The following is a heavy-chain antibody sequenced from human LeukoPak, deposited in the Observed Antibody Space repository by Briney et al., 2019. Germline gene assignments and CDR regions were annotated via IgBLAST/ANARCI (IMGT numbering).Heavy chain of an antibody. CDR2: INHSGST. CDR1: GASFSGYY. Sequence: SETLSLTCAVYGASFSGYYWSWIRQPPGKGLEWIGEINHSGSTNYNPSLKSRVTISVDTSKNQFSLKLRSVTAADTAVYYCARNYASWETYYYMDVWGKGTTVTVSS. D-gene: IGHD1-26*01. V-gene: IGHV4-34*01. CDR3: ARNYASWETYYYMDV. J-gene: IGHJ6*03.